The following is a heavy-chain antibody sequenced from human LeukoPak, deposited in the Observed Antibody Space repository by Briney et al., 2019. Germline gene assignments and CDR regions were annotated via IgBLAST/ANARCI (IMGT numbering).Heavy chain of an antibody. V-gene: IGHV3-48*03. CDR1: GLTFADYG. J-gene: IGHJ4*02. CDR3: ARDGDIPYYYGSGSYYNYFVY. D-gene: IGHD3-10*01. Sequence: GGSLRPSSAASGLTFADYGMSWVRQAPGKGLGWVSYIRSRGSTIYYADSVKGRFTISRDNDQNSLYLQMNSLSAEDTAVYYCARDGDIPYYYGSGSYYNYFVYWGQGTLVTVSS. CDR2: IRSRGSTI.